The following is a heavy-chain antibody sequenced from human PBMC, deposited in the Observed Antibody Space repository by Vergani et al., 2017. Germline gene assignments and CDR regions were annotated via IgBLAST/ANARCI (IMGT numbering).Heavy chain of an antibody. CDR2: MNSDGDST. CDR1: GFTFSNYW. Sequence: VQLVESGGGLVQPGGSLRLSCTASGFTFSNYWMQWVRQAPGKGLRWVSRMNSDGDSTSYADSVKGRFTISRDNAKNTLYLQMDSLRAEDTAVYYCARNGWELLDYFYYTDVWGEATTVTVSS. J-gene: IGHJ6*03. D-gene: IGHD1-26*01. V-gene: IGHV3-74*01. CDR3: ARNGWELLDYFYYTDV.